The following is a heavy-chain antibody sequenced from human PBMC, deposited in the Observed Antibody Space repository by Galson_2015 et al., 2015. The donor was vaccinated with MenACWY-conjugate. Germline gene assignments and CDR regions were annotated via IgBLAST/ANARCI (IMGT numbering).Heavy chain of an antibody. Sequence: QSGAEVKKPGESLKISCKGSGYTFTSNWIGWVRQMPGKGLEWMGIIYPGDSGTRYTPSFQGHVTISADKSINTAYLQWGSLEASDTAMYYCARQGFGGSSLDYWGQGTLVTVSS. J-gene: IGHJ4*02. D-gene: IGHD3-10*01. CDR1: GYTFTSNW. CDR2: IYPGDSGT. CDR3: ARQGFGGSSLDY. V-gene: IGHV5-51*01.